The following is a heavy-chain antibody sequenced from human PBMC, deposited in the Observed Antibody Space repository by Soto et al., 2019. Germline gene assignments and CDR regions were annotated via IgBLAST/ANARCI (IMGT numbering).Heavy chain of an antibody. CDR1: GGSFSGYY. J-gene: IGHJ6*02. Sequence: SETLSLTCAVYGGSFSGYYWSWIRQPPGKGLEWIGEINHSGSTNYNPSLKSRVTISVDTSKNQFSLKLSSVTAADTAVYYCARGGSSYYYYCYGMDVWGQGTTVTVSS. V-gene: IGHV4-34*01. D-gene: IGHD6-6*01. CDR3: ARGGSSYYYYCYGMDV. CDR2: INHSGST.